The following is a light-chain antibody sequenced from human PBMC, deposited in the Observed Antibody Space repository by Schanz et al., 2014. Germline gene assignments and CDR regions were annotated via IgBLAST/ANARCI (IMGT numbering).Light chain of an antibody. Sequence: QAVVTQEPSLTVSPGGTVTLTCGSSTGAVNSGHYPYWLQQKPGQAPRTLIYETSNKHSWTPARFSGSLLGGKAALTLSGAQPEDEADYYCLVSYGGVRVFGGGTKLTVL. V-gene: IGLV7-46*01. CDR1: TGAVNSGHY. CDR3: LVSYGGVRV. CDR2: ETS. J-gene: IGLJ2*01.